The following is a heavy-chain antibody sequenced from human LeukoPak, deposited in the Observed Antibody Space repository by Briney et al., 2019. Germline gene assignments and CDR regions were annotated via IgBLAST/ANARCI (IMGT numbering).Heavy chain of an antibody. J-gene: IGHJ4*02. D-gene: IGHD6-19*01. V-gene: IGHV4-34*01. Sequence: PSETLSLTCAVYGGSFSGYYWSWIRQPPGKGLEWIGEINHSGCTNYNPSLKSRVTISVDTSKNQFSLKLSSVTAADTAVYYCARAVAVAGTFFDYWGQGTLVTVSS. CDR1: GGSFSGYY. CDR2: INHSGCT. CDR3: ARAVAVAGTFFDY.